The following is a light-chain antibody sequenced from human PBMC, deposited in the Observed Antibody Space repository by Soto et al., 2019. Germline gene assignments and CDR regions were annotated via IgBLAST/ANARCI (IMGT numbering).Light chain of an antibody. CDR3: QQANSFPIT. CDR1: QGISSS. J-gene: IGKJ5*01. CDR2: AAS. Sequence: DIQMTQSPSSVSASVGDRVTITWRASQGISSSLAWYQQKPGKAPKLLIYAASSLQGGVPSRFSGRGSGTDFYLTSSSLQPEDFATYYCQQANSFPITFGQGKRLQIK. V-gene: IGKV1-12*01.